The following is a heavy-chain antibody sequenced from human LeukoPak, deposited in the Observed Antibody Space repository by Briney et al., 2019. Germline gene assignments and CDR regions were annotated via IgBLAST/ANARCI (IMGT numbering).Heavy chain of an antibody. CDR1: GYSFTSYW. Sequence: GESLKISCKGSGYSFTSYWIGWVRQMPGKGLEWMGIIYPGDSDTRYSPSFQGQVTISADKSISTAYLQWSSLKASDTAMYYCAVPKPARTGTTLSPYYWGQGTLVTVSS. D-gene: IGHD1-7*01. CDR3: AVPKPARTGTTLSPYY. V-gene: IGHV5-51*01. CDR2: IYPGDSDT. J-gene: IGHJ4*02.